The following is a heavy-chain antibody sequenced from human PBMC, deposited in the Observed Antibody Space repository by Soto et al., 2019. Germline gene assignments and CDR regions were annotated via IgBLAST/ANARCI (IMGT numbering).Heavy chain of an antibody. CDR3: ARGCITIFGVVFNP. CDR2: IYYSGST. V-gene: IGHV4-61*01. CDR1: GGSVSSGSYY. Sequence: SETLSLTCTVSGGSVSSGSYYWSWIRQSPGKGLEWIGYIYYSGSTNYNPSLKSRVTISVDTSKNQFSLKLSSVTAADTAVYYCARGCITIFGVVFNPWGQGTLVTVSS. D-gene: IGHD3-3*01. J-gene: IGHJ5*02.